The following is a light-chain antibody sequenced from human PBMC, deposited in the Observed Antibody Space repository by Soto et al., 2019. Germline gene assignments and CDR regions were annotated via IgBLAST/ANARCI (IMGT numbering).Light chain of an antibody. J-gene: IGKJ4*01. V-gene: IGKV3D-15*01. Sequence: VMTQSPATLSVSPGEGVTLFCRASQTVANNIAWYQVKPAQPPRLLIYASSTRATGIPATFSGSGSETQFSLTISSLQSEDSAVYYCQQYYHWGLSFGGGTKVEI. CDR3: QQYYHWGLS. CDR2: ASS. CDR1: QTVANN.